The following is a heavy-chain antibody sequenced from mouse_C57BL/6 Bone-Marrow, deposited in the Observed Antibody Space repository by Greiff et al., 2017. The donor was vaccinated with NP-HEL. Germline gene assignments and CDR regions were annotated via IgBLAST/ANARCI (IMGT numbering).Heavy chain of an antibody. CDR1: GFNIKDDY. Sequence: EVQLVESGAELVRPGASVKLSCTASGFNIKDDYMHWVKQRPEQGLEWIGWIDPENGDTEYASKFQGKATITADTSSNTAYLQLSSLTSEDTAVYYCTYYYGSSDPWYFDVWGTGTTVTVSS. J-gene: IGHJ1*03. CDR2: IDPENGDT. D-gene: IGHD1-1*01. V-gene: IGHV14-4*01. CDR3: TYYYGSSDPWYFDV.